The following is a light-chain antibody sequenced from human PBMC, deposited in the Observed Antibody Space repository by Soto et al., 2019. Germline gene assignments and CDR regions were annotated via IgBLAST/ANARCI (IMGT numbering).Light chain of an antibody. CDR3: CSYAGSSTYVV. Sequence: QSVLTQPAYVSGSPGQSITISCTGTSSDVGSYNLVSWYQQHTGKAPKLMIYEGSKRPSGVSNRFSGSKSGNTASLTISGLQAEDEADYYCCSYAGSSTYVVFGGGTKLTVL. J-gene: IGLJ2*01. V-gene: IGLV2-23*01. CDR2: EGS. CDR1: SSDVGSYNL.